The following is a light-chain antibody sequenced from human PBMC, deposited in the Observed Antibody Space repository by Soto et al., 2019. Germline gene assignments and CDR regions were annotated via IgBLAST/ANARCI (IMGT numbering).Light chain of an antibody. CDR3: QQYYNTPYT. CDR1: QSLLYTSNNKNY. Sequence: DIVMTQSPDSLAVSLGERATINCKSSQSLLYTSNNKNYLAWYQQKPGQPPKLLIYWASTRESGVPDRFSGSGSGTDFTLTISSRQAEDVAVFYCQQYYNTPYTFGQGTKLEIK. V-gene: IGKV4-1*01. CDR2: WAS. J-gene: IGKJ2*01.